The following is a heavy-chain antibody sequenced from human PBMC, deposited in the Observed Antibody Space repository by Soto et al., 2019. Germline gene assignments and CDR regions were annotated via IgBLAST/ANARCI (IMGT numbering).Heavy chain of an antibody. D-gene: IGHD3-10*01. CDR3: AREEFSYRLNY. CDR2: INSDGTIT. CDR1: GFTFSNYW. Sequence: EVQLVESGGGLVQPGGSLRLSCAASGFTFSNYWMHWVRQAPGKGLVWVSRINSDGTITIYADSVKGRFTISRDNAKNTVYLQMNSLRADDTAVYYCAREEFSYRLNYWGQGTLVTVSS. V-gene: IGHV3-74*01. J-gene: IGHJ4*02.